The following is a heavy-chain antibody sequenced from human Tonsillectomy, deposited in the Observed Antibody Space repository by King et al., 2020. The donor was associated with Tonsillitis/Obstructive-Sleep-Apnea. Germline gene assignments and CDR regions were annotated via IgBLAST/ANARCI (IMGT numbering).Heavy chain of an antibody. CDR3: ARDTSFKLDS. CDR1: GFTFTNYW. V-gene: IGHV3-7*04. J-gene: IGHJ4*02. D-gene: IGHD3-16*01. Sequence: VQLVESGGGLVQPGGSLRLSCAASGFTFTNYWMTWVRQAPGKGLEWVANIKQDGSDKNYVDSVKGRFTISRDNAKNSLYLQTNSLRAEDTAVYSCARDTSFKLDSWGQGTLVTISS. CDR2: IKQDGSDK.